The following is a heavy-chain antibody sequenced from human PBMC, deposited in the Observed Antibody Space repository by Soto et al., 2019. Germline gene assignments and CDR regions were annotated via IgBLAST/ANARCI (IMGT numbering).Heavy chain of an antibody. V-gene: IGHV1-69*02. J-gene: IGHJ1*01. Sequence: QVQLVQSGAEVKEPGSSVKVSCKASGGTFSSYTISWVRQAPGQGLEWMGRIIPILGIANYAQKFQGRVTITADKSTSTAYMELSSLRSEDTAVYYCASYRSSSSGSAEYFQHWGQGTLVTVSS. D-gene: IGHD6-6*01. CDR2: IIPILGIA. CDR3: ASYRSSSSGSAEYFQH. CDR1: GGTFSSYT.